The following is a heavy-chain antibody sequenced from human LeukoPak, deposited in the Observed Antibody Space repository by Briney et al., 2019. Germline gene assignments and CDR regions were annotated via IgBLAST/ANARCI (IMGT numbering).Heavy chain of an antibody. CDR3: ARGGGDCSGGSCPALNWFDP. V-gene: IGHV1-18*01. CDR1: GYTFTNYG. D-gene: IGHD2-15*01. CDR2: ISAYNGNT. Sequence: ASVKVSCKASGYTFTNYGISWVRQAPGQGLEWMGWISAYNGNTNYALKLQGRLTMTTDTSTTTAYMELRSLRSDDTAVYYCARGGGDCSGGSCPALNWFDPLGQGTLGNVS. J-gene: IGHJ5*02.